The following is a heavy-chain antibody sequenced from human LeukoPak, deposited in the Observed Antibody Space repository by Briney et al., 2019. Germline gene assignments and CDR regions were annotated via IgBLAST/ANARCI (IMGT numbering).Heavy chain of an antibody. D-gene: IGHD1-26*01. Sequence: SETLSLTCAVSGYSISSGYYWGWIRQPPGKGLEWIGRIYHSGSTYYNPSLKSRVTISVDTSKNQFSLKLSSVTAADTAVYYCARRQLVGRAFFDIWGQGTMVTVSS. V-gene: IGHV4-38-2*01. J-gene: IGHJ3*02. CDR3: ARRQLVGRAFFDI. CDR1: GYSISSGYY. CDR2: IYHSGST.